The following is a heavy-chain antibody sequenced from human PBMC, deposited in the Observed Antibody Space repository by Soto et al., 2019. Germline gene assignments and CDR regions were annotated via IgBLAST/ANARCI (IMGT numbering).Heavy chain of an antibody. CDR3: ARVKAQILSSGSHGGDAI. CDR1: GFTFSTYS. CDR2: IRDRGHIT. Sequence: EVPLLESGGGLVQPGGSLRLSCAASGFTFSTYSMTWVRQATGKGLEGVSTIRDRGHITHYADSVRGRFAISRDNSKNTLFLQMTSLRAEDTAVYYCARVKAQILSSGSHGGDAIWGQGTMVSVS. J-gene: IGHJ3*02. V-gene: IGHV3-23*01. D-gene: IGHD6-19*01.